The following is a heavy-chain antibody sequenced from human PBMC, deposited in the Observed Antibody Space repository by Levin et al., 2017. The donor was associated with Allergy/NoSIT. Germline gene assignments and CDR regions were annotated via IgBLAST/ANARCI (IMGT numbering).Heavy chain of an antibody. J-gene: IGHJ4*02. CDR2: IFGNSDNI. CDR1: GFTFSVYA. D-gene: IGHD1-26*01. V-gene: IGHV3-23*01. CDR3: AKVPWGAVY. Sequence: GESLKISCAASGFTFSVYAMGWVRQAPGKGLEWVSTIFGNSDNIYYADSVKGRFTISRDNSRNTLFLQMNSLRAEDTAVYYCAKVPWGAVYWGQGTLVTVSS.